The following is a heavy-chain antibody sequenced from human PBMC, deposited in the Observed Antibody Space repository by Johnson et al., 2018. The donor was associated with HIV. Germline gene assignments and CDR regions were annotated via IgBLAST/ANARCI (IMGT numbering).Heavy chain of an antibody. D-gene: IGHD3-10*01. CDR2: INWSGGST. J-gene: IGHJ3*02. CDR3: AGVVGQLLWFGELLEDDAFDI. CDR1: GFTFSDYY. V-gene: IGHV3-20*04. Sequence: VYLVESGGGLVKPGKSLRLSCAASGFTFSDYYMSWIRQAPGKGLEWVSGINWSGGSTASAGSVKGRSTISGDNAKNSLYMQMNSLRAEDTAVYYCAGVVGQLLWFGELLEDDAFDIWGQGTMVTVSS.